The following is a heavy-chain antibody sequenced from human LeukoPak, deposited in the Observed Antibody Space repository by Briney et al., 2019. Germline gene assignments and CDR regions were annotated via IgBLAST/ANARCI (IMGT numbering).Heavy chain of an antibody. J-gene: IGHJ4*02. V-gene: IGHV4-34*01. D-gene: IGHD3-3*01. CDR1: CGSFICYY. CDR3: ARAYYDFWSGRYFDY. CDR2: INHSGST. Sequence: SATLSLPFSVYCGSFICYYWSWIRPPPGKGLEWIGGINHSGSTNYNPSLKSRVTISVDTSKNQFSLKLSSVTAADTAVYYCARAYYDFWSGRYFDYWGQGTLVTVSS.